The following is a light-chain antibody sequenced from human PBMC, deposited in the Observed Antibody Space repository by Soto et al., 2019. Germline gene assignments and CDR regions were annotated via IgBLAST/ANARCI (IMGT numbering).Light chain of an antibody. J-gene: IGLJ1*01. V-gene: IGLV2-8*01. CDR2: EVN. CDR3: SSYAGSNWYV. Sequence: QSVLTQPPSASGSPGQSVTISCTGTNSDVGGYNYASWYQQYPGKAPKLIIYEVNERPSGVPDRFSGSKSGNTASLTVSGLQTADEADYYCSSYAGSNWYVFGTGTKVTV. CDR1: NSDVGGYNY.